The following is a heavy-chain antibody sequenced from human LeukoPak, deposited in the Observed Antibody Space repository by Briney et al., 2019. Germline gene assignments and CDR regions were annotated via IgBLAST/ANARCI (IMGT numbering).Heavy chain of an antibody. CDR2: IYHSGST. V-gene: IGHV4-30-2*01. Sequence: SETLSLTCTVSGGSISSGGYYWSWIQQPPGKGLEWIGYIYHSGSTYYNPSLKSRATISVDGSKNQFSLKLSSVTAADTAVYYCARGNRDYFDYWGQGTLVTVSS. D-gene: IGHD1-14*01. J-gene: IGHJ4*02. CDR3: ARGNRDYFDY. CDR1: GGSISSGGYY.